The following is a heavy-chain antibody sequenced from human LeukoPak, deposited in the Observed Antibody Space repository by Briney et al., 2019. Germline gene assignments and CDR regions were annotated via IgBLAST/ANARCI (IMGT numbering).Heavy chain of an antibody. CDR2: NSSSGSTT. Sequence: GGSLRLSCAASGFAFRDYYMAWIRQAPGKGPEWVTYNSSSGSTTYYADSVKGRFTTSRDNAKNTLYLQMQSLRADDTAVYYCARDGSGSPDCWGQGTLVTVSS. J-gene: IGHJ4*02. CDR1: GFAFRDYY. D-gene: IGHD1-26*01. V-gene: IGHV3-11*01. CDR3: ARDGSGSPDC.